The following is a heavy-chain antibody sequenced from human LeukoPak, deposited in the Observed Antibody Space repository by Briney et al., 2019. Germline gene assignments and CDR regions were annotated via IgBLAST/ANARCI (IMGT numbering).Heavy chain of an antibody. CDR2: IKQDGSEE. V-gene: IGHV3-7*01. D-gene: IGHD3-10*01. CDR3: VRERAGPRGALDI. Sequence: GSLRLSCAASGIPFSANWMSWVRQAPGKALEWVANIKQDGSEEHYIDSVKGRFSISRDNARNSLFLQLNTLRVEDTAVYYCVRERAGPRGALDIWGQGTMVTVSS. J-gene: IGHJ3*02. CDR1: GIPFSANW.